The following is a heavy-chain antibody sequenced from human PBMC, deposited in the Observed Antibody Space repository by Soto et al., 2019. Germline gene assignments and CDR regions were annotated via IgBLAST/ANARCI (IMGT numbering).Heavy chain of an antibody. D-gene: IGHD4-4*01. CDR3: ARGPHYSNLDY. J-gene: IGHJ4*02. CDR1: GFTFSTYA. CDR2: VSASGLNT. Sequence: PGVSLRLSCAASGFTFSTYAMAWVRQAPGKGLEWVSGVSASGLNTDYADPVKGRFYISRDNSKNTLYLQMNSLRAEDTAVYYCARGPHYSNLDYWGQGTLVTVSS. V-gene: IGHV3-23*01.